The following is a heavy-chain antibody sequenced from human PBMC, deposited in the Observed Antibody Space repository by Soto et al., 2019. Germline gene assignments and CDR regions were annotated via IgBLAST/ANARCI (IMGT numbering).Heavy chain of an antibody. V-gene: IGHV3-74*01. CDR3: TRGPRPSSVGTGAF. D-gene: IGHD3-10*01. CDR1: GFTFSMYW. CDR2: ISDDGSRA. J-gene: IGHJ4*02. Sequence: GGSLRLSCTASGFTFSMYWMHWVRQVPGKGTESVSRISDDGSRADYADSVKGRFTISRETAKNTLYPEMHVLRSDDTAVYYCTRGPRPSSVGTGAFWGQGT.